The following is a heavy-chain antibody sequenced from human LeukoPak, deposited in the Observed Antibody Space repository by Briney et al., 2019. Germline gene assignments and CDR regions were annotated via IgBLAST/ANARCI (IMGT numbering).Heavy chain of an antibody. V-gene: IGHV3-23*01. CDR2: ISDSGGST. CDR1: GFTFSSYA. Sequence: GGSLRLSCAASGFTFSSYAMSWVRQAPGKGLEWVSAISDSGGSTYYADSVKGRFTISRDNSKNTLYLQMNSLRAEDTAVYYCAKDMGITGITGAFDYWGQGTLVTVSS. J-gene: IGHJ4*02. D-gene: IGHD1-7*01. CDR3: AKDMGITGITGAFDY.